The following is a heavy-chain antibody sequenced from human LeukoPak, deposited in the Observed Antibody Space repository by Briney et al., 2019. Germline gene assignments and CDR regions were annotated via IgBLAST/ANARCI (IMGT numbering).Heavy chain of an antibody. CDR1: GFTFSSHG. Sequence: GGSLRLSCAASGFTFSSHGMNWVRQAPGKGLEWVSGISPSGGITYYTDSVKGRFTISRDNSKNTLYLQMNSLRVEDTAVYYCAKARGSSGWSDLDVWGKGTTVTVSS. J-gene: IGHJ6*04. D-gene: IGHD6-19*01. CDR2: ISPSGGIT. CDR3: AKARGSSGWSDLDV. V-gene: IGHV3-23*01.